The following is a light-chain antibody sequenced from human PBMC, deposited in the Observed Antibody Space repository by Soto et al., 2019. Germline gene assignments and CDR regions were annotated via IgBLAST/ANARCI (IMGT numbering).Light chain of an antibody. CDR2: GNN. CDR1: SSNIGAGYD. V-gene: IGLV1-40*01. J-gene: IGLJ2*01. Sequence: QSVLTQPPSVSGAPGQRVTISCTGSSSNIGAGYDVHWYQQLPGTAPKLLIYGNNNRPSGVPDRFSGSKSGTSASLAITGLQAEDEADYYCQSYDRSLGGHVLFGGGTKVTVL. CDR3: QSYDRSLGGHVL.